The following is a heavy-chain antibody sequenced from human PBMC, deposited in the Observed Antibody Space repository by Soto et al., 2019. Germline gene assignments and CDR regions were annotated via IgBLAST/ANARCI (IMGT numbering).Heavy chain of an antibody. D-gene: IGHD5-12*01. J-gene: IGHJ4*01. CDR1: GGLISKYS. Sequence: QVQLVQSEAEVRKPGSSVKVSCKTSGGLISKYSFNWVRQAPGQGLEWMGGVLPISGSTDYAQKFQGRLTITADRSTSTVYMELSRLRSDDTANYYCATIRVRGGPLRFEDGGQGMLISVSS. V-gene: IGHV1-69*06. CDR2: VLPISGST. CDR3: ATIRVRGGPLRFED.